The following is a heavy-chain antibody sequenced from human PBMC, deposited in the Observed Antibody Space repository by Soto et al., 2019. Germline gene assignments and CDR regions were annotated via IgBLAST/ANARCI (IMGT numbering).Heavy chain of an antibody. CDR1: GFTFSNYW. D-gene: IGHD3-3*01. CDR3: ARGHSFGVVINAFDI. Sequence: EVQLVESGGGLVQPGGSLRLSCAASGFTFSNYWMSWVRQAPGKGLEWVANIKDDGNEKYNVDSVKGRFTISRDNAQNSLYLQMNSLRAEDTAVYYCARGHSFGVVINAFDIWGQGTMVTVSS. V-gene: IGHV3-7*03. J-gene: IGHJ3*02. CDR2: IKDDGNEK.